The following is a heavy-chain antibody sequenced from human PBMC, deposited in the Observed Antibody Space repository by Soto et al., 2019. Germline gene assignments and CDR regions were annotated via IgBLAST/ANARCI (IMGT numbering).Heavy chain of an antibody. Sequence: SETLSLTCTVSGGSIDSGDYYWSWIRQPPGKGLEWIGYVYYSGTTNYNPFLKSRVTLSLDKSKNQFSLKMNSVTAADTAVYYCARDVIGPPSYFQPWGQGTLVTVSS. D-gene: IGHD3-10*01. J-gene: IGHJ1*01. CDR3: ARDVIGPPSYFQP. V-gene: IGHV4-61*08. CDR2: VYYSGTT. CDR1: GGSIDSGDYY.